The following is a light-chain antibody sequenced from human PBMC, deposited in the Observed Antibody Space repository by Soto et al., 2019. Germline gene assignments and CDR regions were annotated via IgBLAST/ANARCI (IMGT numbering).Light chain of an antibody. CDR3: SSYTRRNTVV. CDR2: GVS. J-gene: IGLJ2*01. CDR1: SRDVGGYNY. V-gene: IGLV2-14*01. Sequence: QSALTQPASVSGSLGQSITISCTGTSRDVGGYNYVSWYQQHPGKAPKLMIYGVSNRPSGVSNRFSASKSGNTAFLTISGLQAEDEADYYCSSYTRRNTVVFGGGTKLTVL.